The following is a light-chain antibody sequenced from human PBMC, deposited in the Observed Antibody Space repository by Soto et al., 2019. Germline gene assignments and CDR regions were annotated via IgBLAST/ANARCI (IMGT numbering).Light chain of an antibody. CDR1: QSINAH. J-gene: IGKJ1*01. CDR3: QQYNTWLWT. CDR2: GAS. V-gene: IGKV3-15*01. Sequence: EVVMTQSPATLSVSPGERVTLSCRASQSINAHLAWYQQKPGQAPRLLIHGASTRATGIPARFSGSGFGTVFILTISRLQSEDFAVYYCQQYNTWLWTFGQGTKVEIQ.